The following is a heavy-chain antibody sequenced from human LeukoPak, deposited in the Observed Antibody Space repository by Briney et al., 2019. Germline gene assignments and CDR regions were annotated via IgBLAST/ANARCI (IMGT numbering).Heavy chain of an antibody. CDR1: GFTFNTYA. J-gene: IGHJ6*02. Sequence: GGSLRLSCAASGFTFNTYAMSWVRQAPGKGLEWVSTISGNGGGTYYADSVKGRFTISRDNSKNTLYLQMNSLRAEDTAVYYCSKSIRAAEGDVWGQGTTVTVSS. CDR3: SKSIRAAEGDV. CDR2: ISGNGGGT. D-gene: IGHD2/OR15-2a*01. V-gene: IGHV3-23*01.